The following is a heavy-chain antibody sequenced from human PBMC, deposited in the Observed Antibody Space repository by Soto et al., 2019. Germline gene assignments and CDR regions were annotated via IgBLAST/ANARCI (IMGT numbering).Heavy chain of an antibody. J-gene: IGHJ4*02. V-gene: IGHV4-4*02. CDR1: GGSTTRNNW. Sequence: PSQTLSVTCAVSGGSTTRNNWLSWVRQPPGKGLEWIGEIFHSGSTYYNPSLKARVTISVDKSKNQFSLKLSSVTAADTAVYYCACVYSGSFSDYSRQGTLVTGSS. CDR3: ACVYSGSFSDY. CDR2: IFHSGST. D-gene: IGHD1-26*01.